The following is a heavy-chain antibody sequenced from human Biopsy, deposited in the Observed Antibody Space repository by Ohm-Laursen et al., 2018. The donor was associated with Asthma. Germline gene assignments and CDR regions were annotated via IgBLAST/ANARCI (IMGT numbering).Heavy chain of an antibody. Sequence: SLRLSCAASGFAVSRDHMFRVRPAPGKGLAWVSVIYRGGTSHTADSARGRFTISRDYSKNTLYLQMHSLRAEDTAVYYCARGDSSNWSHYYFDYWGQGTLVTVSS. CDR2: IYRGGTS. V-gene: IGHV3-53*01. J-gene: IGHJ4*02. D-gene: IGHD3-22*01. CDR3: ARGDSSNWSHYYFDY. CDR1: GFAVSRDH.